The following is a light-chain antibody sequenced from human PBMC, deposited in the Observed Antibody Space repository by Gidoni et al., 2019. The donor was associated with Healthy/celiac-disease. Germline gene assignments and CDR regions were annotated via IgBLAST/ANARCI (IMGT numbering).Light chain of an antibody. CDR3: QAWDSSTEVL. V-gene: IGLV3-1*01. Sequence: SYDLTQPPSVSVSPGQTASITCSGDKLVYTYASWYQQKPGQSPVLVIYHDTKRPSGIPERFSGSNSGNTATLTISGTQAMDEADYYCQAWDSSTEVLFGGGTKLTVL. J-gene: IGLJ2*01. CDR2: HDT. CDR1: KLVYTY.